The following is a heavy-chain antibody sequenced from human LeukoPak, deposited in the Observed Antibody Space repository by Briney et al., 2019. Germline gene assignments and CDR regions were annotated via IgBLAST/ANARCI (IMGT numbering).Heavy chain of an antibody. V-gene: IGHV3-21*01. Sequence: GSLRLSCAASGFTFSSYSMNWVRQAPGKGLEWVSSISSSSSYIYYADSVKGRFTISRDNAKNSLYLQMNSLRAEDTAVYYCARDPSSGYYQGDYWGQGTLVTVSS. CDR2: ISSSSSYI. J-gene: IGHJ4*02. D-gene: IGHD3-22*01. CDR1: GFTFSSYS. CDR3: ARDPSSGYYQGDY.